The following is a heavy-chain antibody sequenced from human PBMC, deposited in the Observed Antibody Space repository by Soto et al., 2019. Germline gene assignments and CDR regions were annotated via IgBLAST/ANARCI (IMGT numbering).Heavy chain of an antibody. CDR3: ARDDYPYYDDSSGYHFDY. CDR1: GFTFNTYN. CDR2: ISDSSSTI. V-gene: IGHV3-48*01. Sequence: PGGSLRLSCAASGFTFNTYNMNWVRRAPGKGLEWVSYISDSSSTIHYADSVKGRFTISRDNAKNSLYLQMNSLRAEDTAVYYCARDDYPYYDDSSGYHFDYWGQGA. J-gene: IGHJ4*02. D-gene: IGHD3-22*01.